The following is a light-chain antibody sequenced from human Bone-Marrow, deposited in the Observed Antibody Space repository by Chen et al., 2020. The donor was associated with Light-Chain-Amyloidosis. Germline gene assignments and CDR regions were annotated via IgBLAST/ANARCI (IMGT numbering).Light chain of an antibody. CDR3: QVWDRSSDRPV. CDR1: NIESKS. CDR2: DDS. V-gene: IGLV3-21*02. Sequence: SYLLTQPSSVSVAPRQAATTSCGGNNIESKSVHWYQQTPGQAPLLVVYDDSDRPSGIPERLSGSNSGNTATLTISRVEAGDEADYYCQVWDRSSDRPVFGGGTKLTVL. J-gene: IGLJ3*02.